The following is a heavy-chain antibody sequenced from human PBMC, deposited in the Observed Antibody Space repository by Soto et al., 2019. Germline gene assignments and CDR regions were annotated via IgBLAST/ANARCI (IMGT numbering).Heavy chain of an antibody. CDR1: GYTFTSYG. J-gene: IGHJ4*02. Sequence: QVHLVQSGAEVKKPGASVKVSCKASGYTFTSYGITWVRQAPGQGLEWMGWISAHNGNTDYAQKLQGRVIVTRDTSTSTAYMGLRSRISDDTAVYYCARGRYGDYWGQGALVTVSS. CDR3: ARGRYGDY. CDR2: ISAHNGNT. D-gene: IGHD1-1*01. V-gene: IGHV1-18*01.